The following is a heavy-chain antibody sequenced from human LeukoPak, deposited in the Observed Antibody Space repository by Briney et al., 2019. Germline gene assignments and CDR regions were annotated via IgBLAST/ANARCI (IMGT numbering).Heavy chain of an antibody. CDR2: VFHSGSA. CDR1: GASIRSYL. J-gene: IGHJ6*03. CDR3: ARHATENLGENRYSYYMDV. Sequence: PSETLSLTCTVPGASIRSYLWTWIRQTPGKGLEWLGYVFHSGSAKYNPSLKSRVSASVDTSKSQFSLNLTSLTAADTAVYYCARHATENLGENRYSYYMDVWGKGTTVTLSS. D-gene: IGHD1-14*01. V-gene: IGHV4-59*01.